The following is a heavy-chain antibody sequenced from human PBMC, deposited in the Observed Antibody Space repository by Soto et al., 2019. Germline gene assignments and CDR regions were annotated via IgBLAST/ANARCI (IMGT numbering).Heavy chain of an antibody. Sequence: ASVKVSFKASGGTFSSYAISWLRQAPGQGLEWMGGIIPIFGTANYAQKFQGRVTITADESTSTAYMELSSLRSEDTAVYYCARGGYDFWSGPDYWGQGTLVTVSS. CDR2: IIPIFGTA. CDR1: GGTFSSYA. D-gene: IGHD3-3*01. V-gene: IGHV1-69*13. J-gene: IGHJ4*02. CDR3: ARGGYDFWSGPDY.